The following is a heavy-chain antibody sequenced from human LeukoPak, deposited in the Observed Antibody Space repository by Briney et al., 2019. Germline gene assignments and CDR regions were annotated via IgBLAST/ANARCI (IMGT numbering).Heavy chain of an antibody. Sequence: ASVKVSCKASGYTFTSYDINWVRQATGQGLEWMGWMNPNSGNTGYAQKFQGRVTMTRNTSISTAYMELSSLRSEDTAVYYCARPFYDFWSGYQYHYGMDVWGQGTTVTVSS. CDR1: GYTFTSYD. J-gene: IGHJ6*02. CDR2: MNPNSGNT. CDR3: ARPFYDFWSGYQYHYGMDV. V-gene: IGHV1-8*01. D-gene: IGHD3-3*01.